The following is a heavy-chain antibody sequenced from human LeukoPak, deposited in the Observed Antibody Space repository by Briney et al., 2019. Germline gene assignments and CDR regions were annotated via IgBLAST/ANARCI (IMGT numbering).Heavy chain of an antibody. V-gene: IGHV4-59*08. J-gene: IGHJ4*02. CDR3: ARLVARTGWNFDY. CDR1: GVSISSYY. D-gene: IGHD1-14*01. Sequence: SETLSLTCTVSGVSISSYYWSWIRQPPGKGLGWIGYIYYIGSSNYNPSLKSPVTISVDTSTNQFSLKLSSVTAADTAVYYCARLVARTGWNFDYWGQGTLVTVSS. CDR2: IYYIGSS.